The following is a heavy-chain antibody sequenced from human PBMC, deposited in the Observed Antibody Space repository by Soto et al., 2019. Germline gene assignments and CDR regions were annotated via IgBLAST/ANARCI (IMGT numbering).Heavy chain of an antibody. V-gene: IGHV1-69*13. D-gene: IGHD3-22*01. Sequence: GASVKVSCKASGGTFSSYAISWVRQAPGQGLEWMGGIIPIFGTANYAQKFQGRVTITADESTSTAYMELSSLRSEDTAVCYCARVPYDSSDPGVYYFDYWGQGTLVTVSS. J-gene: IGHJ4*02. CDR2: IIPIFGTA. CDR1: GGTFSSYA. CDR3: ARVPYDSSDPGVYYFDY.